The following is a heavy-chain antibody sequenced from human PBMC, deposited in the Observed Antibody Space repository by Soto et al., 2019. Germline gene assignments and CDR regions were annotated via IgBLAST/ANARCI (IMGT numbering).Heavy chain of an antibody. J-gene: IGHJ4*02. CDR2: VFYSGST. CDR1: GGSVRSGRYY. D-gene: IGHD6-19*01. Sequence: SETLSLTSTVSGGSVRSGRYYWIWIRQPPGKGLEWIGYVFYSGSTRYNPSLNSRVTISVDTSKNQFSLKLTSVTAADTAMYYCARVPLPSVAVADVYYFDYRGKGTLVPVSS. V-gene: IGHV4-61*01. CDR3: ARVPLPSVAVADVYYFDY.